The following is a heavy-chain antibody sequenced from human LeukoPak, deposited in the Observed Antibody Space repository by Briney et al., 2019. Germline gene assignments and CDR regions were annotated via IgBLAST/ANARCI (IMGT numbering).Heavy chain of an antibody. J-gene: IGHJ3*02. CDR1: GYTFTSYY. D-gene: IGHD1-26*01. V-gene: IGHV1-18*04. CDR2: ISAYNGHT. Sequence: ASVKVSCKASGYTFTSYYMHWVRQAPGQGLEWMGWISAYNGHTNYAQKLQGRVTMTTDTSTSTAYMELRSLRSDDTAVYSCARGGRWELPRPYAFDIWGQGTMVTVSS. CDR3: ARGGRWELPRPYAFDI.